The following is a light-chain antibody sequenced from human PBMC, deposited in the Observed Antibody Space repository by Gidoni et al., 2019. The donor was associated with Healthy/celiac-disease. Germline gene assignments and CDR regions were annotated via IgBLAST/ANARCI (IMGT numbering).Light chain of an antibody. Sequence: AIQLTQSPSSLSASVGDRVTITCRASQGISSALAWYQQKPGKAPKLLIYDASSLESGVPSRFSGSGSGTDFTLTISSLQPEDFATYYCQQFNSYPSIXVXQGTRLEIK. J-gene: IGKJ5*01. CDR3: QQFNSYPSIX. CDR1: QGISSA. CDR2: DAS. V-gene: IGKV1-13*02.